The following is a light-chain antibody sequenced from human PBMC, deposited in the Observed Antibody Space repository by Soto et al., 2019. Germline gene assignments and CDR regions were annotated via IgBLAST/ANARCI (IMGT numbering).Light chain of an antibody. J-gene: IGLJ3*02. CDR2: DVS. Sequence: QSALTQPASASGSPGQSITISCTGTSSDVGSYSYVSWYQRFPGKAPKLMIYDVSNRPSGVSNRFSGSKSGNTASLTISGLQAEDEADYYCSSYASSSTLVFGGGTQLTVL. CDR3: SSYASSSTLV. V-gene: IGLV2-14*03. CDR1: SSDVGSYSY.